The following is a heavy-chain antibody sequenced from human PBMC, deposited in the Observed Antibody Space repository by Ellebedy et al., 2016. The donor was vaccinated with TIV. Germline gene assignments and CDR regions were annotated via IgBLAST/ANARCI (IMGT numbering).Heavy chain of an antibody. V-gene: IGHV1-18*01. D-gene: IGHD5-24*01. CDR2: INPNKGNT. Sequence: AASVKVSCKASGYIFTSYDINWVRQATGQGLEWMGWINPNKGNTIYAQNLQDRLTMTTDASTSTAYMELRSLRSDDTAVYFCARGSRDGYNYDFDYWGQGTLVTVSS. CDR1: GYIFTSYD. J-gene: IGHJ4*02. CDR3: ARGSRDGYNYDFDY.